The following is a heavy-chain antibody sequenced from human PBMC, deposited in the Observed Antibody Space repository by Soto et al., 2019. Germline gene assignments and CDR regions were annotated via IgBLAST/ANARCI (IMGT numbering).Heavy chain of an antibody. V-gene: IGHV4-4*02. CDR1: GDSITNNHW. D-gene: IGHD3-16*01. J-gene: IGHJ6*02. CDR2: IYHTGIA. Sequence: SETLSLTCTVYGDSITNNHWWSWVRQPPGKGPELIGEIYHTGIANYNPSLESRVAFSVDKSKNQFSLSFTSVTAADPAVYYCVSKLGPYYYGLDVWGQGTTVTVSS. CDR3: VSKLGPYYYGLDV.